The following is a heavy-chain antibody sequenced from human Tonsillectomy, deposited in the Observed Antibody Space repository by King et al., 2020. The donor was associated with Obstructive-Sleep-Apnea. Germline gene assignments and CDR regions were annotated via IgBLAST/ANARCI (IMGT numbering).Heavy chain of an antibody. D-gene: IGHD3-16*01. Sequence: VQLQQWGAGLLKPSETLSLTCDVYGESFNDYYWSWIRQPPGKGLEWIGEINHSGNMKYNPSLESRVTISVDTSKNQFSLKLTSVTAADTAVYYCLGGSFVGFDYWGQGTPVTVSS. CDR3: LGGSFVGFDY. V-gene: IGHV4-34*01. J-gene: IGHJ4*02. CDR2: INHSGNM. CDR1: GESFNDYY.